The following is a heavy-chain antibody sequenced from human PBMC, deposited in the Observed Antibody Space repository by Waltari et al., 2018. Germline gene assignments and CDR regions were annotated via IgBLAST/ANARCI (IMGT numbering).Heavy chain of an antibody. Sequence: EVQLVESGGGLVQPGGYLRLSCAASGFTFSSYWMSWVRQAPGKGLGGVANIKQDGSEKYSVDAVKGRFTISRDNAKNSLSLQMNSLSAEDTAVYFCARLYNTGWYGIDYWGQGTLVTVSS. CDR1: GFTFSSYW. D-gene: IGHD6-19*01. J-gene: IGHJ4*02. CDR2: IKQDGSEK. V-gene: IGHV3-7*01. CDR3: ARLYNTGWYGIDY.